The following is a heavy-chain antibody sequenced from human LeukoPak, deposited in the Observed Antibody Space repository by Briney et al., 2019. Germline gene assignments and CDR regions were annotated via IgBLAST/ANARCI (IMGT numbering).Heavy chain of an antibody. V-gene: IGHV4-39*01. CDR3: ARPVSSSWYGGFDY. Sequence: PSETLSLTCTVSGGSISSTSYYWAWIRQSPGKGLEWIGSIYYTGSTYYNPSRRRRVTISVDTSKNQFSLKVISVTAEDTAVYYCARPVSSSWYGGFDYWGQGTLVTVSS. CDR1: GGSISSTSYY. J-gene: IGHJ4*02. D-gene: IGHD6-13*01. CDR2: IYYTGST.